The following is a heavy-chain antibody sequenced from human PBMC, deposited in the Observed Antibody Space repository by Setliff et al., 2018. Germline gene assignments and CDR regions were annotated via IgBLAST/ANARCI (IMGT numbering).Heavy chain of an antibody. CDR1: GGTFSSYA. V-gene: IGHV1-69*05. CDR2: IIPIFGTA. Sequence: SVKVSCKASGGTFSSYAISWVRQAPGQGLEWMGGIIPIFGTANYAQKFQGKVTITTDESTSTAYMELSSLRSEDTAVYYCARGITGTTNYYYGMDVWGQGTTVTVSS. D-gene: IGHD1-7*01. CDR3: ARGITGTTNYYYGMDV. J-gene: IGHJ6*02.